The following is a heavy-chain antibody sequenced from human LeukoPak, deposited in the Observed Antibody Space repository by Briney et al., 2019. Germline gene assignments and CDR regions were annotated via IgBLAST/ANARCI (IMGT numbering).Heavy chain of an antibody. D-gene: IGHD4-17*01. CDR1: GYTFTDYY. V-gene: IGHV1-69-2*01. Sequence: ASVKVSYKVSGYTFTDYYMHWVQQAPGKGLELMGLVDPEDGETIYAEKFQGRVTITADTSTDTAYMELSSLRSEDTAVYYCATAYGLHYFDYWGQGTLVTVSS. CDR3: ATAYGLHYFDY. J-gene: IGHJ4*02. CDR2: VDPEDGET.